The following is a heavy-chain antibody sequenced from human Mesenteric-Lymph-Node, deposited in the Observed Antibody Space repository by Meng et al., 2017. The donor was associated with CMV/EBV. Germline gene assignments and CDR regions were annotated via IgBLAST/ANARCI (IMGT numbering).Heavy chain of an antibody. J-gene: IGHJ5*02. CDR3: AREVGSKNWNDVKWFDP. V-gene: IGHV1-69*13. D-gene: IGHD1-1*01. Sequence: SVKVSCKSSGGNFRTYGITWLRQAPGHGLEWLGGTIPIFGTAKYSQSFQGRLTITSDESTNTAYMDLSSLTSADTAVYFCAREVGSKNWNDVKWFDPWGQGTLVTVSS. CDR2: TIPIFGTA. CDR1: GGNFRTYG.